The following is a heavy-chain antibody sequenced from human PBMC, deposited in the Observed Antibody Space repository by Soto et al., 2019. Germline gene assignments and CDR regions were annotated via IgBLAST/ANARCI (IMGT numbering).Heavy chain of an antibody. CDR2: INPNSGGT. CDR1: GYTFTGYY. J-gene: IGHJ3*02. CDR3: ARDIVGGRLDAFDI. D-gene: IGHD1-26*01. Sequence: ASVKVSCKASGYTFTGYYMHWVRQAPGQGLEWMGWINPNSGGTNYAQKYQGWVTMTRDTSNSTAYMELSRLRSDDTAVYYCARDIVGGRLDAFDIWGQGTMVTVSS. V-gene: IGHV1-2*04.